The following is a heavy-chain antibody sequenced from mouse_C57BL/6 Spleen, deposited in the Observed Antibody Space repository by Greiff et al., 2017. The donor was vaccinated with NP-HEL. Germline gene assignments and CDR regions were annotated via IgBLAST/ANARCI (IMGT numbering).Heavy chain of an antibody. J-gene: IGHJ2*01. CDR2: IDPEDGDT. CDR1: GFNIKDYY. Sequence: EVQLQQSGAELVRPGASVKLSCTASGFNIKDYYMHWVKQRPEQGLEWIGRIDPEDGDTEYAPKFQGKATMTADTSSNTAYLQLSSLTSEDTAVYYCTTLSTTVVAENYFDYWGQGTTLTVSS. D-gene: IGHD1-1*01. V-gene: IGHV14-1*01. CDR3: TTLSTTVVAENYFDY.